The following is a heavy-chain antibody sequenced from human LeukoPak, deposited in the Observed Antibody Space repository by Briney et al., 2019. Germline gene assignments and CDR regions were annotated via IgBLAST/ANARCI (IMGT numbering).Heavy chain of an antibody. CDR2: IVPIFGTA. D-gene: IGHD3-10*01. CDR3: ATDSGPRFGELLS. J-gene: IGHJ4*02. CDR1: GGTFSSYA. Sequence: EASVKVSCKASGGTFSSYAISWVRQAPGQGLEWMGGIVPIFGTANYAQKFQGRVTITADESTSTAYMELSSLRSEDTAVYYCATDSGPRFGELLSWGQGTLVTVSS. V-gene: IGHV1-69*13.